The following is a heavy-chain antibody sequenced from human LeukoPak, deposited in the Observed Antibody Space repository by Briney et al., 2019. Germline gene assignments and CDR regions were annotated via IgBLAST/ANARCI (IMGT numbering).Heavy chain of an antibody. CDR1: GYTFTGYY. CDR3: ARVQSRGAAGDFDY. D-gene: IGHD6-13*01. J-gene: IGHJ4*02. V-gene: IGHV1-2*02. CDR2: INPDSGGT. Sequence: ASVKVSCKASGYTFTGYYVHWVRQAPGQGLEWLGWINPDSGGTTSAQKFQGRVIMTRDTSISTAYMELTSLRSDDTAVYYCARVQSRGAAGDFDYWGQGTLVTVSS.